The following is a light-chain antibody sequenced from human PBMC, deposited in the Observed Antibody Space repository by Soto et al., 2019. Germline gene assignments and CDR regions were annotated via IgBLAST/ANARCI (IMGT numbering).Light chain of an antibody. CDR1: SSNIGAQSD. CDR3: QSYDSSLSGSVV. V-gene: IGLV1-40*01. Sequence: QYVLTQPPSVSGAPGQRVTISCTGSSSNIGAQSDVHWYQQLPGTAPKLLIYDTINRPSGVPDRFSGSKSGTSASLAITGLQAEDEADYYCQSYDSSLSGSVVFGGGTKVTVL. CDR2: DTI. J-gene: IGLJ2*01.